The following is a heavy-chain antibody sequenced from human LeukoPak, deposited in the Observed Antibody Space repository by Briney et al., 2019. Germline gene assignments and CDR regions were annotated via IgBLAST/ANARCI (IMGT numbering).Heavy chain of an antibody. J-gene: IGHJ4*02. D-gene: IGHD3-16*01. CDR2: ISYDGSNK. Sequence: GGSLRLSCAASGFTFSSYAMHWVRQAPGKGLEWVAVISYDGSNKYCADSVKGRFTISRDNSKNTLYLQMNSLRAEDTAVYYCARETESGGDFDYWGQGTLVTVSS. CDR1: GFTFSSYA. V-gene: IGHV3-30-3*01. CDR3: ARETESGGDFDY.